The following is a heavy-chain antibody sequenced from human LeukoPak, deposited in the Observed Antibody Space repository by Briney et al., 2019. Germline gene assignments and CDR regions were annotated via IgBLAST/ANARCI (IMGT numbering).Heavy chain of an antibody. D-gene: IGHD3-22*01. CDR2: ISSSGSTI. CDR1: GFXSSSYE. V-gene: IGHV3-48*03. CDR3: ARVTATYDSSGYYPYYFDY. J-gene: IGHJ4*02. Sequence: GGSLRLSCAASGFXSSSYEINWVRQAPGKGLEWVSYISSSGSTIYYADSVKGRFTISRDNAKNSLYLQMNSLRAEDTAVYYCARVTATYDSSGYYPYYFDYWGQGTLVTVSS.